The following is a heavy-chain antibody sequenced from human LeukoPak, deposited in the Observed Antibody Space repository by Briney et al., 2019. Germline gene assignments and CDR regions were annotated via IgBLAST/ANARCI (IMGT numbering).Heavy chain of an antibody. CDR3: ARDNVGGYNFDY. V-gene: IGHV4-59*01. CDR2: IYYSGST. J-gene: IGHJ4*02. Sequence: PSETLSPTCTVSGGSISSYYWSWIRQPPGKGLEWIGYIYYSGSTNYNPSLKSRVTISVDTSKNQFPLKLSSVTAADTAVYYCARDNVGGYNFDYWGQGTLVTVSS. D-gene: IGHD5-24*01. CDR1: GGSISSYY.